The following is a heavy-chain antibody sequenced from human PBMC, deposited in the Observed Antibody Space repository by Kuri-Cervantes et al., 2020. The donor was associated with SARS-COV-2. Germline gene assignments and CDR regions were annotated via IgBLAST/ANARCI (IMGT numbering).Heavy chain of an antibody. CDR2: IKQDGSEK. D-gene: IGHD5/OR15-5a*01. J-gene: IGHJ6*04. CDR3: ARDVSALDV. Sequence: GESLKISCAASGFTFSNSDMHWVRQAPGKGLEWVANIKQDGSEKYYVDSVKGRFTISRDNAKNSLYMQMNSLRAEDTAVYYCARDVSALDVWGKGATVTVSS. CDR1: GFTFSNSD. V-gene: IGHV3-7*01.